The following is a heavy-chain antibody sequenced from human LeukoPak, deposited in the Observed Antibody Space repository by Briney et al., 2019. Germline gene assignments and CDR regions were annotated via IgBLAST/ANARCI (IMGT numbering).Heavy chain of an antibody. CDR1: GGSFSGYY. Sequence: PSETLSLTCAVYGGSFSGYYWSWIRQPPGKGLEWIGEVNHSGSTNYNPSLKSRVTISVDTSKNQFSLKLSSVTAADTAVYYCARGLAARGDYWGQGTLLTVSS. CDR3: ARGLAARGDY. CDR2: VNHSGST. D-gene: IGHD6-6*01. V-gene: IGHV4-34*01. J-gene: IGHJ4*02.